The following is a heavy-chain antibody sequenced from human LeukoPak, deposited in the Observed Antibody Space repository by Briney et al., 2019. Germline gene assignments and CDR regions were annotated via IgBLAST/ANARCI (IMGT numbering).Heavy chain of an antibody. CDR3: ARAIVVVPAATSDYFDY. CDR1: GRSFSGYY. V-gene: IGHV4-34*01. D-gene: IGHD2-2*01. CDR2: INHSGST. J-gene: IGHJ4*02. Sequence: PSETLSLTCAVYGRSFSGYYWSWIRQPPGKGLEWIGEINHSGSTNSNPPLKSRVTISVDTSRNQFSLKLRSVTAADTAVYYCARAIVVVPAATSDYFDYWGQGTLVTASS.